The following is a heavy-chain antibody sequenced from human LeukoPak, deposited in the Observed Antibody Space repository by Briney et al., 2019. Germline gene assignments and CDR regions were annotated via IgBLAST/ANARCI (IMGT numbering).Heavy chain of an antibody. CDR1: GFTFTSYA. Sequence: GGSLRLSCAASGFTFTSYAMSWVRQAPGMGLEWVSSISGSGGSTYYADSVKGRFTISRDNSKNTLYLQMNSLRAEETAVYYCAKVLEQWLSKGGGFDYWGQGTLVTVSS. D-gene: IGHD6-19*01. CDR3: AKVLEQWLSKGGGFDY. V-gene: IGHV3-23*01. CDR2: ISGSGGST. J-gene: IGHJ4*02.